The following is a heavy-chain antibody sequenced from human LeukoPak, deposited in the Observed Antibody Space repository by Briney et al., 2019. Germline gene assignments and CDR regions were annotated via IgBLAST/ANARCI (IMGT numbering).Heavy chain of an antibody. CDR3: ARFSEYYHSSVHYLDY. J-gene: IGHJ4*02. CDR1: GGSINGYY. Sequence: PSETLSLTCTVSGGSINGYYWSWIRQSPGKGLESLGYIYYTGSTNYNPSLKSRVTMSVDTSRNQFFLRLSSVTAADTAVYYCARFSEYYHSSVHYLDYWGQGTLVTVSS. D-gene: IGHD3-22*01. V-gene: IGHV4-59*01. CDR2: IYYTGST.